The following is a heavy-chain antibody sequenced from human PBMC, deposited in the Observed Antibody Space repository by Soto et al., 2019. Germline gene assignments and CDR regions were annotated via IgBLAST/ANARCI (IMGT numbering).Heavy chain of an antibody. J-gene: IGHJ3*02. CDR1: GFTFSSYA. Sequence: GGSLRLSCAASGFTFSSYAMSWVRQAPGKGLEWVSAISGSGGSTYYADSVKGRFTISRDNSKNTLYLQMNSLRAEDTAVYYCAKGGRHYYDSSGYYGVRAFDIWGQGTMVTVSS. D-gene: IGHD3-22*01. CDR2: ISGSGGST. V-gene: IGHV3-23*01. CDR3: AKGGRHYYDSSGYYGVRAFDI.